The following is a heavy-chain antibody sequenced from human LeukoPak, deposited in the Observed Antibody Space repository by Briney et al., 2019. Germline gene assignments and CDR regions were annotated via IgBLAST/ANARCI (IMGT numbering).Heavy chain of an antibody. J-gene: IGHJ4*02. CDR1: GGSISSYY. CDR3: ARHIGVKRIADY. Sequence: SETLPLTGTVSGGSISSYYWSWIPQPPGKGLEGIGRIYTSGSTNYTPSLKSRVTMSVDTSKNQFSLKLSSVTGEDTAVYYCARHIGVKRIADYWGQGTLVTVSS. D-gene: IGHD2-21*01. V-gene: IGHV4-4*07. CDR2: IYTSGST.